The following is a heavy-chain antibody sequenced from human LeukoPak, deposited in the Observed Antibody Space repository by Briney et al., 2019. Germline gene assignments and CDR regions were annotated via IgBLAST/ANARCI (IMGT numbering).Heavy chain of an antibody. D-gene: IGHD3-3*01. CDR2: ISGSGGKT. J-gene: IGHJ4*02. V-gene: IGHV3-23*01. CDR1: GFTFNSYA. CDR3: ANDIILPGDY. Sequence: GGSLRLSCAASGFTFNSYAMSWVRQAPGKGLEWVSAISGSGGKTYYADSVKGRFTISRDNSKDTLYLQMNSLRPEDTAVYYCANDIILPGDYWGQGTLVTVSS.